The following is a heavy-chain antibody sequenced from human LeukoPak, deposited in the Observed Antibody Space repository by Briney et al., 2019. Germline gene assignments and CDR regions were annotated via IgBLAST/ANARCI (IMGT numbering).Heavy chain of an antibody. J-gene: IGHJ6*03. Sequence: SETLSLTCTVSGGSISSHYWSWIRQPPGKGLEWIGYIYYSGSTNYNPSLKSRVTISVDTSKNQFSLKLSSVTAADTAVYYCARASVGLQNYYYYYMDVWGKGTTVTVSS. V-gene: IGHV4-59*11. CDR1: GGSISSHY. CDR3: ARASVGLQNYYYYYMDV. CDR2: IYYSGST. D-gene: IGHD5-24*01.